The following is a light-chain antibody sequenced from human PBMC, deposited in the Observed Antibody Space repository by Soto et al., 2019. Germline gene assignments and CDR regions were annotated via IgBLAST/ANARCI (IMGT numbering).Light chain of an antibody. V-gene: IGKV1-39*01. CDR3: QQTNSGPRP. Sequence: DIQMTQSPSSLSAYVGDRVSITCRASQSIRNYLNWYQQKPGKAPKLLIYSASNLQSGVPSRFSGSGSGSDFTLTISSLQPEDFATYYCQQTNSGPRPLGGGTKVDIK. CDR1: QSIRNY. CDR2: SAS. J-gene: IGKJ4*01.